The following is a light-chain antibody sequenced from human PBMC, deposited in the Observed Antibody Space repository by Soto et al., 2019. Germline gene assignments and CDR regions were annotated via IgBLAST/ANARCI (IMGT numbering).Light chain of an antibody. V-gene: IGKV1-5*01. Sequence: DIQMTQSPSTLSASVGDRVPITCRASYSISSWLAWYQQKPGKSPKLLLYDASSLEIGVPSRFSVIRAGTVRTLPVSSLQPDYFATYYCQQYDGYSGYTFGQGTKL. CDR3: QQYDGYSGYT. CDR2: DAS. CDR1: YSISSW. J-gene: IGKJ2*01.